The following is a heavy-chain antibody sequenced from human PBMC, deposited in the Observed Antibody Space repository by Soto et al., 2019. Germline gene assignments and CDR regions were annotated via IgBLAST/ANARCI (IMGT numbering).Heavy chain of an antibody. CDR3: ATRPTFSYVGSERCLLH. V-gene: IGHV3-15*01. J-gene: IGHJ1*01. CDR1: GFTFSNAW. Sequence: EVLLVESGGGLVKPGGSLRLSCAASGFTFSNAWLTWVRQAPGKGLDWVGRIKSKSDGGTTDYAAPVKGRFTISRDDSKNTLYLQMNSLKAEDTAVYYCATRPTFSYVGSERCLLHLGQGTLVTVSS. D-gene: IGHD3-16*01. CDR2: IKSKSDGGTT.